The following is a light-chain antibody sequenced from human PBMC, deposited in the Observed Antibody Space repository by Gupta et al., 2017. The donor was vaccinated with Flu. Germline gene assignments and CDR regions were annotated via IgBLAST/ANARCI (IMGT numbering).Light chain of an antibody. Sequence: GDRVTVTCRDSQPISKWLAWYQKKPGKAPKLLIFKASTLEDGVPSRFIGSGSGTEFTLTISSLQPDDFGSYYCQQYDTTPLTFGGGTQV. CDR2: KAS. CDR3: QQYDTTPLT. V-gene: IGKV1-5*03. J-gene: IGKJ4*01. CDR1: QPISKW.